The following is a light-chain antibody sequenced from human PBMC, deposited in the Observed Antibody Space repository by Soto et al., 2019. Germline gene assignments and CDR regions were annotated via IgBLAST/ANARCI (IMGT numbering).Light chain of an antibody. CDR2: AAS. J-gene: IGKJ1*01. CDR3: QQSYSTPT. Sequence: IQITQSPSSLSASAGDRVTITCRASQSISSYLNWYQQKPGKAPKLLIYAASSLQSGVPSRFSGSGSGTDFTLTISSLQPEDFATYYCQQSYSTPTFGQGTKVDIK. V-gene: IGKV1-39*01. CDR1: QSISSY.